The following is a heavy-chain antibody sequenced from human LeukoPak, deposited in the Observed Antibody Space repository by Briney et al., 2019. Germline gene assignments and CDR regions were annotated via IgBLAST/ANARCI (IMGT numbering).Heavy chain of an antibody. D-gene: IGHD3-10*01. CDR3: ARDYGSGLTKGYYLDY. J-gene: IGHJ4*02. Sequence: GGSLRPSCAASGFSFSSYAIHWVRQDPGKGLEWVGMISYDGSNKFYGDSVKGRFTISRDNSKNTLYLHMNSLRPEDTAVYYCARDYGSGLTKGYYLDYWGQGTLVTVSS. CDR1: GFSFSSYA. CDR2: ISYDGSNK. V-gene: IGHV3-30*04.